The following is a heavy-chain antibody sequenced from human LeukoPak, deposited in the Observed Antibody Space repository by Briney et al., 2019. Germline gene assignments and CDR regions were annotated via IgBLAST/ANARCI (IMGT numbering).Heavy chain of an antibody. V-gene: IGHV3-23*01. D-gene: IGHD1-1*01. CDR2: ITAGGGGT. J-gene: IGHJ4*02. CDR1: GFTFSSYA. CDR3: AKDRSRVTTYNLHY. Sequence: GSLRLSCAVSGFTFSSYAMSWVRQAPGKGLEWGSAITAGGGGTYYADSVKGRFTLSRDNFKNTLYLQINSLRAEDTAVYYCAKDRSRVTTYNLHYWAQGPLVSVPS.